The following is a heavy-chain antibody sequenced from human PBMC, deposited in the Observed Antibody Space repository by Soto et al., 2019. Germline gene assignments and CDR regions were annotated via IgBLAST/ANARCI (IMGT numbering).Heavy chain of an antibody. V-gene: IGHV3-74*01. J-gene: IGHJ6*02. D-gene: IGHD3-22*01. CDR2: INSDGSST. CDR1: GSIFSNCW. Sequence: PGGSLRLSCVASGSIFSNCWMHWVRQAPGMGLMWVSHINSDGSSTTYADSVKGRFTISRDNAKNTLYLQMNSLRAEDTAVYYCVRAIGHYGMDVWGRGTTVTVS. CDR3: VRAIGHYGMDV.